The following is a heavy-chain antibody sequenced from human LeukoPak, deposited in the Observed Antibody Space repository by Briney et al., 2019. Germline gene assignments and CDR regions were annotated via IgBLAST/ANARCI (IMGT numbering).Heavy chain of an antibody. D-gene: IGHD6-19*01. CDR3: ARDSVAVAGSDY. Sequence: GGSLRLSCGASGFTFSNYGMLWVRQAPGKGLDWVSFIRYDGNNKLYADSVKGRFTISRDNAKNSLYLQMNSLRAEDTAVYYCARDSVAVAGSDYWGQGTLVTVSS. CDR1: GFTFSNYG. CDR2: IRYDGNNK. V-gene: IGHV3-30*02. J-gene: IGHJ4*02.